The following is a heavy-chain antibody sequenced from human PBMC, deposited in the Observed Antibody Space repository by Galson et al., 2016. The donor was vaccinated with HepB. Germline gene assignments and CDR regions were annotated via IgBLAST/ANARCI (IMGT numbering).Heavy chain of an antibody. CDR1: GFSLTTSGVG. V-gene: IGHV2-5*02. CDR2: IYWDDHK. J-gene: IGHJ5*01. D-gene: IGHD3-3*01. Sequence: PALVKPTQTLTLTCTFSGFSLTTSGVGVGWIRQPPGKALEWLALIYWDDHKRYSPSLKSRLTITKGTSKNQVVLTMTNMDPVDTATYYCVHSGVTFSGVIRRNWFDSWGQGTLVSVSA. CDR3: VHSGVTFSGVIRRNWFDS.